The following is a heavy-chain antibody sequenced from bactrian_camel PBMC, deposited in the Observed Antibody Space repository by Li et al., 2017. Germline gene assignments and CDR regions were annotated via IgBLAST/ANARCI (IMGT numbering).Heavy chain of an antibody. CDR3: AADPLFYGGIWFRRCPDEYNY. V-gene: IGHV3S53*01. Sequence: HVQLVESGGGSVPDGGSLRLVCGASGDTDSNHCMGWFRQYPGKEREGVATIDRDGSVSYVDSVKGRFTISKDNAKNTLYLQMNSLKPEDTAMYYCAADPLFYGGIWFRRCPDEYNYWGQGTQVTVS. CDR1: GDTDSNHC. D-gene: IGHD6*01. J-gene: IGHJ4*01. CDR2: IDRDGSV.